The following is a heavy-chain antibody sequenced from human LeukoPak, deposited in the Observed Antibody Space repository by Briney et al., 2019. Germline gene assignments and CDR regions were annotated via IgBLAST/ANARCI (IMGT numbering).Heavy chain of an antibody. CDR2: ISGSSGII. CDR3: ARDQSNYDFWSGYYNWYYYYGMDV. Sequence: GGSLRLSCAASGFTFNTYTMNWVRQAPGKGLEWVSYISGSSGIIDYADSVRGRFTISRDNAKNSLYLQMNSLRAEDTAVYYCARDQSNYDFWSGYYNWYYYYGMDVWGQGTTVTVSS. CDR1: GFTFNTYT. D-gene: IGHD3-3*01. V-gene: IGHV3-48*04. J-gene: IGHJ6*02.